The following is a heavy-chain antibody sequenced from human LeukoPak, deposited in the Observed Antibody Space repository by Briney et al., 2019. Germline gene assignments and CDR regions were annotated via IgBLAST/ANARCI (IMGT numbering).Heavy chain of an antibody. CDR1: GGTFSSYA. CDR3: ASGYCSSTSCYESGMDV. V-gene: IGHV1-69*04. D-gene: IGHD2-2*01. Sequence: VASVKVSCKASGGTFSSYAISWVRQAPGQGLEWMGRIIPIFGIANYAQKFQGRVTITADKSTSTAYMELSSLRSEDTAVYYCASGYCSSTSCYESGMDVWGQGTTVTVSS. J-gene: IGHJ6*02. CDR2: IIPIFGIA.